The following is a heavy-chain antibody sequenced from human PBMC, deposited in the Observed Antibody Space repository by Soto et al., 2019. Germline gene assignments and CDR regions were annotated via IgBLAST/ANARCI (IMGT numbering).Heavy chain of an antibody. CDR2: ISAYNGNT. CDR1: GYTFTSYG. J-gene: IGHJ1*01. D-gene: IGHD6-13*01. Sequence: ASVKVSCKASGYTFTSYGISWVRQAPGQGLEWMGWISAYNGNTNYAQKLQGRVTMTTDTSTSTAYMELRSLRSDDTAVYYCARDRTAAAGTMNFQHWGQGTLVTVSS. V-gene: IGHV1-18*01. CDR3: ARDRTAAAGTMNFQH.